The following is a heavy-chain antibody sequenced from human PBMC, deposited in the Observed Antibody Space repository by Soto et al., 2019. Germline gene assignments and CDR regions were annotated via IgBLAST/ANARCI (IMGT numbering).Heavy chain of an antibody. Sequence: LRLSCAASGFTFSSYWMHWVRQAPGKGLVWVSHIKGDGSETNYADSVKGRFTISRDNAKNTLYLQLNSLRAEDTAVYYCLRGNSGYGNFDPWGQGTLVTVSS. D-gene: IGHD5-12*01. CDR2: IKGDGSET. CDR3: LRGNSGYGNFDP. CDR1: GFTFSSYW. V-gene: IGHV3-74*01. J-gene: IGHJ5*02.